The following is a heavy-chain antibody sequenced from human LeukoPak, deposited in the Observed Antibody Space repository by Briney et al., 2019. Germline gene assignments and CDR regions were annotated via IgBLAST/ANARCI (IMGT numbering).Heavy chain of an antibody. J-gene: IGHJ4*02. CDR1: GYTFTSYG. CDR3: ARGPRELRFLEWLLC. D-gene: IGHD3-3*01. V-gene: IGHV1-18*01. CDR2: ISAYNGNT. Sequence: GASVKVSCKASGYTFTSYGISWVRQAPGQGLEWMGWISAYNGNTNYAQKLQGRVTMTTDTSTSTAYMELRSLRSDDTAVYYCARGPRELRFLEWLLCWGQGTLVTVSS.